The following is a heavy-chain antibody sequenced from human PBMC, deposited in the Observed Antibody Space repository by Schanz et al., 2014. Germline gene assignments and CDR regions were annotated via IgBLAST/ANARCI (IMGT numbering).Heavy chain of an antibody. Sequence: VQLEQSGAEVKKPGSSVKVSCKASGGTFSSFGINWVRQAPGQGLEWMGRIIPVLAIADYAQKFQGRVTITADKSTSPASMELSSLRAEDSGAYYCARGYGDSPTDFWGQGTLVTVSS. J-gene: IGHJ4*02. V-gene: IGHV1-69*04. D-gene: IGHD4-17*01. CDR3: ARGYGDSPTDF. CDR2: IIPVLAIA. CDR1: GGTFSSFG.